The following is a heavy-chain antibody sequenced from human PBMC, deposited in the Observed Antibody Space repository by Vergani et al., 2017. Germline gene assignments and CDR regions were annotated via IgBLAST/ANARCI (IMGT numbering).Heavy chain of an antibody. Sequence: QVQLVQSGAEVKKPGASVKVSCKASGYTFTSYYMHWVRQAPGQGLEWMGIINPSGGSTSYAQKFQGRVTMTRDTSTSTVYMELSSLRSEDTAVYYCARDHNWDLPGRRFDPWGQGTLVTVSS. D-gene: IGHD1-26*01. J-gene: IGHJ5*02. V-gene: IGHV1-46*01. CDR3: ARDHNWDLPGRRFDP. CDR1: GYTFTSYY. CDR2: INPSGGST.